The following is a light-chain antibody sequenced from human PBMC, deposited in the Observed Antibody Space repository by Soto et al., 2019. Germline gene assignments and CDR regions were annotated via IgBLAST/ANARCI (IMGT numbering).Light chain of an antibody. CDR1: SSDVGGYNY. V-gene: IGLV2-14*01. CDR2: EVS. Sequence: QSALTQPASVSGSPGQSITISCTGTSSDVGGYNYVSWYQQHLGKAPKLMIYEVSNRPSGVSNRFSGSKSGNTASLTISGLQAEDEADYYCSSYTSSSTLEFGGGTKVTVL. J-gene: IGLJ2*01. CDR3: SSYTSSSTLE.